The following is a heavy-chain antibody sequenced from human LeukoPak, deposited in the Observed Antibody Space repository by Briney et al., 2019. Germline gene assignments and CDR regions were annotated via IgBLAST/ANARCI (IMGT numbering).Heavy chain of an antibody. D-gene: IGHD5-12*01. CDR2: IYHSGST. V-gene: IGHV4-30-2*01. CDR3: ARGNSGYDWEYYYYYYYMDV. J-gene: IGHJ6*03. Sequence: PSETLSLTCTVSGGSISSGGYYWSWIRQPPGKGLEWIGYIYHSGSTYYNPSLKSRVTMSVDTSKNQFSLKLSSVTAADTAVYYCARGNSGYDWEYYYYYYYMDVWGKGTTVTVSS. CDR1: GGSISSGGYY.